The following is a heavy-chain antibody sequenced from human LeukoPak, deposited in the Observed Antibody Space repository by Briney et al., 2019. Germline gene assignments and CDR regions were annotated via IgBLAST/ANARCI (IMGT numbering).Heavy chain of an antibody. J-gene: IGHJ4*02. CDR1: GWSFSGYY. V-gene: IGHV4-34*01. CDR3: ARGRESSGWYSHFDY. CDR2: ISHSGNI. D-gene: IGHD6-19*01. Sequence: SETLSLTCAVYGWSFSGYYGSWIRQSPGKGREWVGEISHSGNINYNPSLRSRVTISVDTSKNQFSLKLWSVTAADTAVYYCARGRESSGWYSHFDYWGQGTLVTVSS.